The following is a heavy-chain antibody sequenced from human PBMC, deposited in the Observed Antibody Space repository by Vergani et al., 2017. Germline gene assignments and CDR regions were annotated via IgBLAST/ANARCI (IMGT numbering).Heavy chain of an antibody. D-gene: IGHD3-10*01. CDR1: GGSFSGYY. J-gene: IGHJ4*02. CDR3: ARGRQRIGYGSGAVHY. CDR2: INPSGST. Sequence: QVQLQQWGAGLLKPSETLSLTCAVYGGSFSGYYWCWIRQPPGKGLEWIGEINPSGSTNYNPSLKSRVTISVDTSKNQFSLKMSSVTAADTAVYYCARGRQRIGYGSGAVHYWGQGTLVTVSS. V-gene: IGHV4-34*01.